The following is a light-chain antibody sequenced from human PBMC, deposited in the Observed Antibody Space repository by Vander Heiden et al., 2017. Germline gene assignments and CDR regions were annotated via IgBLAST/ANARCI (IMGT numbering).Light chain of an antibody. CDR1: ENVSRW. V-gene: IGKV1-5*01. Sequence: DIQITQSPSTLSASLLDRVTITCRASENVSRWMAWYQQKPGKAPKLLVYDASSLQSGVPSRFRGSGSGTEFTLTISSLQPDDFATYYCQQYNSYWWTFGQGTQVEI. CDR2: DAS. CDR3: QQYNSYWWT. J-gene: IGKJ1*01.